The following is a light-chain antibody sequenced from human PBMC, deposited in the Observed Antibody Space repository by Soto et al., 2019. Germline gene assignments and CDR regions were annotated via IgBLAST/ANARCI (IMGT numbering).Light chain of an antibody. CDR2: SND. Sequence: QSVLTQPPSVSAAPGQKVTISCSRSSSNIGGNSVSWYQQLPGTAPKLLIYSNDDRPSGVPARFSGSTSGTSASLAISGLQSEDEADYYCAAWDDRLNGYVFGGGTKVTVL. V-gene: IGLV1-44*01. J-gene: IGLJ1*01. CDR3: AAWDDRLNGYV. CDR1: SSNIGGNS.